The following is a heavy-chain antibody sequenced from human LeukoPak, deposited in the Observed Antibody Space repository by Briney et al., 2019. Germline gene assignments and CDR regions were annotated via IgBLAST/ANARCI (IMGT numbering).Heavy chain of an antibody. CDR2: IYYSGST. D-gene: IGHD2-15*01. CDR1: GDSISSYY. V-gene: IGHV4-59*01. Sequence: SETLSLTCTVSGDSISSYYWTWIRQPPGKGLEWIGYIYYSGSTNYNPSLKSRVTMSVDTSKNQFSLKLSSVTAADTAVYYCARDFGGSSSFDLWGRGTLVTVSS. J-gene: IGHJ2*01. CDR3: ARDFGGSSSFDL.